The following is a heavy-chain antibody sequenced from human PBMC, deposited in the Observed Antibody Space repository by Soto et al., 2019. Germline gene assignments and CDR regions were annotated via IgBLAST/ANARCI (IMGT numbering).Heavy chain of an antibody. J-gene: IGHJ6*03. CDR1: GGSFSGYY. CDR2: TNHSGST. D-gene: IGHD3-10*01. CDR3: ASFSGSGSYYPTNYYYMDV. V-gene: IGHV4-34*01. Sequence: PSETLSLTCAVYGGSFSGYYWSWIRQPPGKGLEWIGETNHSGSTNYNPSLKSRVTISVDTSKNQFSLKLSSVTAADTAVYYCASFSGSGSYYPTNYYYMDVWGKGTTVTVSS.